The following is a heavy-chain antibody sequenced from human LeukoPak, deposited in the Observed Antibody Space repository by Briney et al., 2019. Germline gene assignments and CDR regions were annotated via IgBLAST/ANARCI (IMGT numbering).Heavy chain of an antibody. V-gene: IGHV1-69*13. Sequence: ASVKVSCKASGGTFSSYAISWVRQAPGQGLEWMGGIIPIFGTANYAQKFQGRVTITADESTSTAYMELSSLRSEDTAVYYCARRVGATQGNWFDPWGQGTLVTVSS. CDR2: IIPIFGTA. D-gene: IGHD1-26*01. CDR1: GGTFSSYA. CDR3: ARRVGATQGNWFDP. J-gene: IGHJ5*02.